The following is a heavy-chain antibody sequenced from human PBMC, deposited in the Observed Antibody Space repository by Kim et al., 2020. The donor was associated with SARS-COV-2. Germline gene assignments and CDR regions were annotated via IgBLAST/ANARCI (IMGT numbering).Heavy chain of an antibody. Sequence: TSYAQKFQGRVTMTRDTSTSTVYMELSSLRSEDTAVYYCARESSMIGFDPWGQGTLVTVSS. CDR2: T. V-gene: IGHV1-46*01. CDR3: ARESSMIGFDP. J-gene: IGHJ5*02. D-gene: IGHD3-22*01.